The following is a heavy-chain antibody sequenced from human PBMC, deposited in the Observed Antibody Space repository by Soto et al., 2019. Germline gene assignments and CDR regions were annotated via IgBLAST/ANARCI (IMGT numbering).Heavy chain of an antibody. CDR1: GDSMTYSY. J-gene: IGHJ5*02. Sequence: SETLSLTCTVSGDSMTYSYWSWIRLLPGKGLEWVGYIYYSGSTSYNPSLRRRVIMSVDTSKSQFSLQLKSVTAADTAVYYCASRPRGSGSSSWFDPWGQGTLVTVSS. V-gene: IGHV4-59*12. D-gene: IGHD1-26*01. CDR3: ASRPRGSGSSSWFDP. CDR2: IYYSGST.